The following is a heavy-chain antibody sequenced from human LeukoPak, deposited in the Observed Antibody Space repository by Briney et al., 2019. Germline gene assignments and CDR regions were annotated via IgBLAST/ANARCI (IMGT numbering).Heavy chain of an antibody. V-gene: IGHV4-34*01. CDR2: INHSGST. J-gene: IGHJ1*01. D-gene: IGHD6-19*01. CDR1: GGSFSDYY. Sequence: KPSETLSLTCAVYGGSFSDYYWSWIRQPPGKGLEWIGEINHSGSTNYNPSLKSRVTISVDTSKNQFSLKLSSVTAADTAVYYCARGALGQWLEYFQHWGQGTLVTVSS. CDR3: ARGALGQWLEYFQH.